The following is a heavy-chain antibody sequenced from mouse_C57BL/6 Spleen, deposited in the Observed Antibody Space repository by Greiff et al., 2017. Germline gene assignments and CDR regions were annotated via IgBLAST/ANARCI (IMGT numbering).Heavy chain of an antibody. V-gene: IGHV7-3*01. J-gene: IGHJ3*01. CDR3: ARGGYRFAY. CDR1: GFTFTAYY. CDR2: IRNKANGYTT. D-gene: IGHD2-2*01. Sequence: EVMLVESGGGLVQPGGSLSLSCAASGFTFTAYYMSWVRQPPGKALEWLGFIRNKANGYTTEYSASVKGRFTISRDNSQSILYLQMNALRAEDSATYYGARGGYRFAYWGQGTLVTVSA.